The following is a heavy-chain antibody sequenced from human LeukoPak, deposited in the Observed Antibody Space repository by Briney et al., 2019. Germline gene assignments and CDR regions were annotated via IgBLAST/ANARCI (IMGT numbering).Heavy chain of an antibody. CDR2: IITIFGTA. Sequence: EASVKVSCMASGGTFSSYAISWVRPAPGQGLEWMGGIITIFGTANYAQKFQGRVTITTDESTSTAYMELSSLRSEDTAVDYCASPGAYVAAAEAGNFDYWGQGTLVTVSS. CDR3: ASPGAYVAAAEAGNFDY. D-gene: IGHD2-15*01. V-gene: IGHV1-69*05. CDR1: GGTFSSYA. J-gene: IGHJ4*02.